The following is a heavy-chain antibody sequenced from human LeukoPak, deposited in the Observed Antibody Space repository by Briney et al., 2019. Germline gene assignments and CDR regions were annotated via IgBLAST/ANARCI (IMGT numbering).Heavy chain of an antibody. V-gene: IGHV1-69*13. D-gene: IGHD3-10*01. J-gene: IGHJ4*02. CDR1: GGTFSSYA. Sequence: SVKVSCKTSGGTFSSYAISWVRQAPGQGLEWMGGIIPIFGTANYAQKFQGRVTITADESTSTAYMELSSLRSEDTAVYYCARDTMVRGVIPTSLDYWGQGTLVTVSS. CDR2: IIPIFGTA. CDR3: ARDTMVRGVIPTSLDY.